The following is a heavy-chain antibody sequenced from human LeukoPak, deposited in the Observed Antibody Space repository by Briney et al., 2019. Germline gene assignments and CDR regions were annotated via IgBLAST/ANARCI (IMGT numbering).Heavy chain of an antibody. CDR3: AKPVTTWMGEGLSFDY. V-gene: IGHV3-23*01. CDR2: ISGGGGST. J-gene: IGHJ4*02. D-gene: IGHD4-17*01. CDR1: GFTFSSYA. Sequence: PGGSLRLSCAASGFTFSSYAMSWVRQAPGKGLEWVSAISGGGGSTYYADSVKGRFTISRDNSKNALYLQMNSLRAEDTAVYYCAKPVTTWMGEGLSFDYWGQGTLVTVSS.